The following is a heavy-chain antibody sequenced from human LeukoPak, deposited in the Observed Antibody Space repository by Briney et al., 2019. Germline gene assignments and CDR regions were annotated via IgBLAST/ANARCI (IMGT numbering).Heavy chain of an antibody. Sequence: ASVKVSCKASGYTSTSYDINWVRQATGQGLEWMGWMNPNSGNTGYAQKFQGRVTMTRNTSRSTAYMELSSLRSEDTAVYYCARGNLYDFWSGYYPYYYYMDVWGKGTTVTVSS. CDR2: MNPNSGNT. CDR3: ARGNLYDFWSGYYPYYYYMDV. D-gene: IGHD3-3*01. V-gene: IGHV1-8*01. J-gene: IGHJ6*03. CDR1: GYTSTSYD.